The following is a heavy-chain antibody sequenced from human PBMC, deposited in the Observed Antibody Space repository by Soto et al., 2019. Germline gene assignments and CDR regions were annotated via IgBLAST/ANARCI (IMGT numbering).Heavy chain of an antibody. CDR2: ISYDGSNK. D-gene: IGHD2-15*01. CDR3: ERGVAVGGYYYYGMDV. J-gene: IGHJ6*02. V-gene: IGHV3-30*03. Sequence: GGSLRLSCAASGFTFSSYGMHWVRQAPGKGLEWVAVISYDGSNKYYADSVKGRFTISRDNSKNTLYLQMNSLRAEDTAGDYCERGVAVGGYYYYGMDVWGQGTTVTVSS. CDR1: GFTFSSYG.